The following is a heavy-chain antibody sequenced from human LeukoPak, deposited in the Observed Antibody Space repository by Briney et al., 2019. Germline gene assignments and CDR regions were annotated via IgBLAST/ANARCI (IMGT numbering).Heavy chain of an antibody. J-gene: IGHJ4*02. CDR3: ARFGYSGWNLEY. V-gene: IGHV3-7*01. CDR1: GYSFRDFW. Sequence: PGGSLRVSCAASGYSFRDFWMTWVRQAPGKGLEWVGNINQGGSGKYYVDSVKGRFTISRDDAASSLYVEMNSLRDEDTAVYCARFGYSGWNLEYWGQGTLVTVSS. CDR2: INQGGSGK. D-gene: IGHD5-12*01.